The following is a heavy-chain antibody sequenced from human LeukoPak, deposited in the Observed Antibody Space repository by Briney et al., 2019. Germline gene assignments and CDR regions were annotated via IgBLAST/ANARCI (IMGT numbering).Heavy chain of an antibody. V-gene: IGHV1-2*02. Sequence: GASVKVSCKASGYTFTGYYMHWVRQAPGQGLEWMGWINPNSGGTNYAQKFQGRVTMTRDTSISTAYMELSRLRSDDTAVYYRARVSFWVVVPAALDYWGQGTLVTVSS. D-gene: IGHD2-2*01. CDR2: INPNSGGT. CDR1: GYTFTGYY. J-gene: IGHJ4*02. CDR3: ARVSFWVVVPAALDY.